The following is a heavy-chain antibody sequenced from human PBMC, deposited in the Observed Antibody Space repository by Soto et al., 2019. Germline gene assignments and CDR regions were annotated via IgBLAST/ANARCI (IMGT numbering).Heavy chain of an antibody. CDR1: GGSISSYY. V-gene: IGHV4-59*01. CDR3: ARARYTKVRWFDP. J-gene: IGHJ5*02. Sequence: QVQLQESGPGLVKPSETLSLTCTVSGGSISSYYWSWIRQPPGKGLEWIGYIYYSGSTNYNPSLKSRVTISVDTSKNQFSLKLSSVTAADTAVYYCARARYTKVRWFDPWGQGTLVTVSS. D-gene: IGHD1-1*01. CDR2: IYYSGST.